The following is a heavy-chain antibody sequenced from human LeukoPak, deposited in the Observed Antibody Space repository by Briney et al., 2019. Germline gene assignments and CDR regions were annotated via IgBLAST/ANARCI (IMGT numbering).Heavy chain of an antibody. D-gene: IGHD1-26*01. V-gene: IGHV4-39*01. Sequence: SETLSLTCTVSGGSISSNSHYWGWIRQPPGKGLEWIGNIYYRGSTAYNPSLRSRVTMSIDTSKNQFSLRLSSVTAADTAVFYCARLSNTGSFDFDYWGQGTLATVSS. CDR3: ARLSNTGSFDFDY. CDR1: GGSISSNSHY. CDR2: IYYRGST. J-gene: IGHJ4*02.